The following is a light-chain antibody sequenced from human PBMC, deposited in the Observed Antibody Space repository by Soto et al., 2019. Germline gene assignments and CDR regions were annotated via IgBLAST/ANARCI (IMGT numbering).Light chain of an antibody. J-gene: IGKJ5*01. CDR3: QKYNSAPFT. CDR1: QGISNY. Sequence: DIQMTQSPSSLSASVGDRVTITCRASQGISNYLAWYQQKPGKVPKLLINAASTLQSGVPSRFSGSGSGTDFTLTISSLQPEDVATYYWQKYNSAPFTHGHGTLLEIK. CDR2: AAS. V-gene: IGKV1-27*01.